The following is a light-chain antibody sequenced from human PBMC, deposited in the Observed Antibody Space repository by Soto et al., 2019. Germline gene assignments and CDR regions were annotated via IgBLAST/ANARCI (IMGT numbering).Light chain of an antibody. CDR3: QQYNSYAGYT. J-gene: IGKJ2*01. Sequence: DIQMTQSPSTLSASVGDRVTITCRASQSISSWLAWYQQKPGKAPKLLIYDASSLESEVPSRFSGSGSGTEFTLTISSLQPDDFATYYCQQYNSYAGYTFGQGTKLEIK. CDR1: QSISSW. CDR2: DAS. V-gene: IGKV1-5*01.